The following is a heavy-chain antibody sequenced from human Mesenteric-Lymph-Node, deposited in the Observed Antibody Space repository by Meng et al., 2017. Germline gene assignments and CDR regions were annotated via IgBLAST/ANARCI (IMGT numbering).Heavy chain of an antibody. CDR3: ARVDLRYYYDSSGFFDP. J-gene: IGHJ5*02. CDR1: GFTFSSYA. V-gene: IGHV3-23*01. D-gene: IGHD3-22*01. Sequence: GESLKISCAASGFTFSSYAMSWVRQAPGKGLEWVSAISGSGGSTYYADSVKGRFTISRDNSKNTLYLQMNSLRAEDTAVYYCARVDLRYYYDSSGFFDPWGQGTLVTVSS. CDR2: ISGSGGST.